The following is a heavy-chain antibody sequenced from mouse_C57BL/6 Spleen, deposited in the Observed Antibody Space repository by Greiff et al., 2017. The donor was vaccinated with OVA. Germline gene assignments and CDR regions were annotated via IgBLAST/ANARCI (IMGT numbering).Heavy chain of an antibody. Sequence: EVQLQQSGPELVKPGASVKISCKASGYTFTDYYMNWVKQSHGKSLEWIGDINPNNGGTSYNQKFKGKATLTVDKSSSTAYMELRSLTSEDSAVYYCARYGYGSVWGTGTTVTVSS. V-gene: IGHV1-26*01. D-gene: IGHD1-2*01. CDR3: ARYGYGSV. CDR2: INPNNGGT. CDR1: GYTFTDYY. J-gene: IGHJ1*03.